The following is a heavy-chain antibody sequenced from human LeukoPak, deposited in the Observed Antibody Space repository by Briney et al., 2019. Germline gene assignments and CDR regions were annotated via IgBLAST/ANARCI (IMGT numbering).Heavy chain of an antibody. CDR3: ARDLQHSYGLDYYFDY. CDR2: IIPILGIA. J-gene: IGHJ4*02. V-gene: IGHV1-69*10. D-gene: IGHD5-18*01. Sequence: VKVSCKASGGTFSSYAISWVRQAPGQGLEWMGRIIPILGIANYAQKFQGRVTITADKSTSTAYMELSSLRSEDTAAYYCARDLQHSYGLDYYFDYWGQGTLVTVSS. CDR1: GGTFSSYA.